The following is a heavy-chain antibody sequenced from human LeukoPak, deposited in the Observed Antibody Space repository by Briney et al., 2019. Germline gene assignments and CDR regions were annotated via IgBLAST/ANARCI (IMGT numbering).Heavy chain of an antibody. CDR1: GYSFSSDW. V-gene: IGHV5-51*01. J-gene: IGHJ6*02. Sequence: GESLKISCKASGYSFSSDWIAWVRQMPGKGLVWMGIIFPIDSETTYSPSFQGQVTISADKSISTAYLQWNSLKASDTAMYYCTRGCSGGSCSRDAMDVWGQGTMVTVSS. CDR2: IFPIDSET. D-gene: IGHD2-15*01. CDR3: TRGCSGGSCSRDAMDV.